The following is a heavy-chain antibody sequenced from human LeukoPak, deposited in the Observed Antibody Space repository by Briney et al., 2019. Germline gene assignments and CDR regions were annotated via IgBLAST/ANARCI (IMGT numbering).Heavy chain of an antibody. D-gene: IGHD1-26*01. V-gene: IGHV1-24*01. CDR1: GYTLTELS. Sequence: GSSVKLSCKGSGYTLTELSMHWVRQAHGKGLEWMGGFDPEDGETIYAQKFQGRVTMTEDTSTDTAYMELSSLRSEDTAVYYCATLGGATIPWGQGTLVTVSS. CDR2: FDPEDGET. CDR3: ATLGGATIP. J-gene: IGHJ5*02.